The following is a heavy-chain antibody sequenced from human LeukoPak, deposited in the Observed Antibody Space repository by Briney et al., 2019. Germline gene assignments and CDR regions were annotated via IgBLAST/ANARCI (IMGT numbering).Heavy chain of an antibody. V-gene: IGHV4-30-4*08. CDR2: IYYSGNT. J-gene: IGHJ4*02. CDR3: AAHSTYDFWSGSHDY. Sequence: SSETLSLTCTVSGGSISSGDYYWSWIRQPPGKGLEWIGYIYYSGNTYYNPSLKSRVTISVDTSKNQFSLKLSSVTAADTAVYYCAAHSTYDFWSGSHDYWGQGTLVTVSS. D-gene: IGHD3-3*01. CDR1: GGSISSGDYY.